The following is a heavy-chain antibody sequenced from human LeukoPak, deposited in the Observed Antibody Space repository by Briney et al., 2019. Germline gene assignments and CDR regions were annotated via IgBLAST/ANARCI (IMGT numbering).Heavy chain of an antibody. D-gene: IGHD6-19*01. J-gene: IGHJ3*02. CDR2: IYYSGST. Sequence: PSETLSLTCTVSGGSISSYYWSWIRQPPGKGLEWIGYIYYSGSTNYNPSLKSRVAISVDTSKNQFSLKLSSVTAADTAVYYCARDGSGWADDAFDIRGQGTMVTVSS. V-gene: IGHV4-59*01. CDR3: ARDGSGWADDAFDI. CDR1: GGSISSYY.